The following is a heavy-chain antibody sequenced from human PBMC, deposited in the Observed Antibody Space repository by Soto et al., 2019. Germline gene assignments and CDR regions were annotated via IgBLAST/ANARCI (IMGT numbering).Heavy chain of an antibody. Sequence: PGGSLRLSCAASGFTFSSYAMHWVRQAPGKGLEWVAVISYDGSNKYYADSVKGRFTISRDNSKNTLYLQMNSLRAEDTAVYYCARDSAGPFDYWGQGTLVTVSS. V-gene: IGHV3-30-3*01. J-gene: IGHJ4*02. CDR3: ARDSAGPFDY. CDR1: GFTFSSYA. D-gene: IGHD2-15*01. CDR2: ISYDGSNK.